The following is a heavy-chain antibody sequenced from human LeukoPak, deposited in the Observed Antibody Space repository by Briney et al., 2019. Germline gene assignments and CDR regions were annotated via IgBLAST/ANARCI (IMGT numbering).Heavy chain of an antibody. D-gene: IGHD1/OR15-1a*01. CDR3: ARSIIATRSKFDY. CDR2: IYYSGST. V-gene: IGHV4-59*08. J-gene: IGHJ4*02. CDR1: GGSISSYY. Sequence: PSETLSLTCTVSGGSISSYYWSWIRQPLGKGLEWIGYIYYSGSTNYNPSLKSRVTISVDTSKNQFSLKLSSVTAADTAVYYCARSIIATRSKFDYWGQGNLVTASS.